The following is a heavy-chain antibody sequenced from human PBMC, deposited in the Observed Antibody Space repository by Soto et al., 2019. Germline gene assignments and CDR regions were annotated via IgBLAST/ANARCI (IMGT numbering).Heavy chain of an antibody. CDR2: IYYSGST. J-gene: IGHJ5*02. CDR1: GGSISSGGYY. D-gene: IGHD2-15*01. CDR3: ARDGTGYCSGGSCYGFDP. Sequence: SETLSLTCTVSGGSISSGGYYWSWIRQHPGKGLEWIGYIYYSGSTYYNPSLKSRVTISVDTSKNQFSLKLSSVTAADTAVYYCARDGTGYCSGGSCYGFDPWGQGTLVTVSS. V-gene: IGHV4-31*03.